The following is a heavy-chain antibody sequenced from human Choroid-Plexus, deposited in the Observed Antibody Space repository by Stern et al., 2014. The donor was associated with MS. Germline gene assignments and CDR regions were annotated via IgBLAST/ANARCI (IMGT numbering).Heavy chain of an antibody. Sequence: VQLVQSGGGVVQPGRPLRLSCAASGFTFGSCAMHWVRQAPGKGLEWVAGVTYDRSNKYYADSVKGRFTVSRDNSQNTLYMQMSSLRAEDTAVYYCAKDRQYLTYFFDHWGQGSLVTVSS. D-gene: IGHD2-8*01. CDR2: VTYDRSNK. CDR3: AKDRQYLTYFFDH. CDR1: GFTFGSCA. V-gene: IGHV3-30*18. J-gene: IGHJ5*02.